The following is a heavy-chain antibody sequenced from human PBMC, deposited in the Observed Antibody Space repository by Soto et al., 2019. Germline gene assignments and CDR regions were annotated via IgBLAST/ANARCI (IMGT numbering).Heavy chain of an antibody. CDR2: ISSSSSTI. CDR1: GFTFSSYS. D-gene: IGHD6-19*01. CDR3: ARDAEMYSSGWSSSYYYYGMDV. Sequence: GGSLRLSCAPSGFTFSSYSMNWVRQAPGKGLEWVSYISSSSSTIYYADSVKGRFTISRDNAKNSLYLQMNSLRDEDTAVYYCARDAEMYSSGWSSSYYYYGMDVWGQGTTVTVSS. V-gene: IGHV3-48*02. J-gene: IGHJ6*02.